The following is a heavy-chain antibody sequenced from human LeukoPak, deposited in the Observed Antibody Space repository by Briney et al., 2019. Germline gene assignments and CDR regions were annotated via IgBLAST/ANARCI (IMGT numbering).Heavy chain of an antibody. D-gene: IGHD2-15*01. CDR1: GFTFSTCG. V-gene: IGHV3-30*18. Sequence: GGSLRLSCAASGFTFSTCGMHWVRQAPGKGPEWVAVISNDGSNKYHAESVRGRFTISRDNSKNTLYLQMNSLRAEDTAVYYCAKDAGHCSGGSCYRQDYWGQGTLVTVSS. CDR3: AKDAGHCSGGSCYRQDY. J-gene: IGHJ4*02. CDR2: ISNDGSNK.